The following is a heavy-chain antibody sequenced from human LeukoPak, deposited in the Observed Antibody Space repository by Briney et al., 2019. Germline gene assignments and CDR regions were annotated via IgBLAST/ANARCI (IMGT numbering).Heavy chain of an antibody. V-gene: IGHV3-64*04. CDR2: ISSNGGST. D-gene: IGHD3/OR15-3a*01. J-gene: IGHJ1*01. Sequence: GGSLRLSCSASGFTFSSYAMHWVRQAPGKGLEYVSAISSNGGSTYSADSVKGRFTISRDNSKNTLYLQMYSLRAEDTAVYYCAREFGLITSHWGQGTLVTVSS. CDR1: GFTFSSYA. CDR3: AREFGLITSH.